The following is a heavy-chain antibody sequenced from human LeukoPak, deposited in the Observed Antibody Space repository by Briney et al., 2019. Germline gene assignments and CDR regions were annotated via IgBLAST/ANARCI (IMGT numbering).Heavy chain of an antibody. CDR3: ARLGGATSPFGY. J-gene: IGHJ4*02. CDR2: IYYTGNT. D-gene: IGHD1-26*01. CDR1: GGSISSYY. V-gene: IGHV4-59*08. Sequence: PSETLSLTCTVSGGSISSYYWSWIRQPPGKGLEWVGYIYYTGNTNYNPSLKSRVTISVDTSKNQFSLKLSSATAADTAIYYCARLGGATSPFGYWGQGTLVTVSS.